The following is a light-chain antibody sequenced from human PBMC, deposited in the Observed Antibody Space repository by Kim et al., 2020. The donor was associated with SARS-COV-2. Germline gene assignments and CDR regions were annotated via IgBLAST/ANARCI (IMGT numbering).Light chain of an antibody. V-gene: IGKV3-11*01. CDR3: QQRGNWPPALT. CDR2: DAA. Sequence: PGESATLSCRASRNVGSSLAWYQQTPGQAPRLLIYDAAIRAAGIPDRFSGSGSGTGFTLAIGSLAPEDFAVYYWQQRGNWPPALTFGGGTKVDIK. J-gene: IGKJ4*01. CDR1: RNVGSS.